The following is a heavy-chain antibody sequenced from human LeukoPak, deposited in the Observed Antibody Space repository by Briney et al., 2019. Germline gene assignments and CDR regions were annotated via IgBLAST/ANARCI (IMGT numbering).Heavy chain of an antibody. Sequence: PSETLSLTCTVSGGSISSYYWSWIRQPPGKGLEWIGYIYYSGSTNCNPSLKSRVTISVDTSKNQFSLKLSSVTAADTAVYYCARVREYYDFWSGYYPDYYYYYMDVWGKGTTVTVSS. CDR1: GGSISSYY. D-gene: IGHD3-3*01. V-gene: IGHV4-59*01. J-gene: IGHJ6*03. CDR3: ARVREYYDFWSGYYPDYYYYYMDV. CDR2: IYYSGST.